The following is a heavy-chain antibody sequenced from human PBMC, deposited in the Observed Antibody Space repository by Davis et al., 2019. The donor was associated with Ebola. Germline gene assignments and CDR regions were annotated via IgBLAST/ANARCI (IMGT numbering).Heavy chain of an antibody. CDR1: GFTVSSNY. Sequence: PGGSLRLSCAASGFTVSSNYMSWVRQAPGKGLEWVAVISYDGSNKYYADSVKGRFTISRDNSKNTLYLQMNSLRAEDTAVYYCARGQEQWLYDYYGMDVWGQGTTVTVSS. V-gene: IGHV3-30-3*01. D-gene: IGHD6-19*01. CDR3: ARGQEQWLYDYYGMDV. CDR2: ISYDGSNK. J-gene: IGHJ6*02.